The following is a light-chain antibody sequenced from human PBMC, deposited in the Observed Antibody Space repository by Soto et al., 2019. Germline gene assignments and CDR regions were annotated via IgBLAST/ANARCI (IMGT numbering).Light chain of an antibody. J-gene: IGLJ1*01. CDR3: SSYTSSSTLLYV. CDR1: SSDVGGYNY. V-gene: IGLV2-14*01. CDR2: DVS. Sequence: QSVLTQPASVSGSPGQSITISCTGKSSDVGGYNYVSWYQQHPGKAPKLMIYDVSNRPSGVSNRFSGSKSGNTASLTISGLQAEDEADYYCSSYTSSSTLLYVFGTGTKVTVL.